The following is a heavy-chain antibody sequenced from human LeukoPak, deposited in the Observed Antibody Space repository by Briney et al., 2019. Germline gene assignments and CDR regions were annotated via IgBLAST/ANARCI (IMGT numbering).Heavy chain of an antibody. V-gene: IGHV1-18*01. D-gene: IGHD1-26*01. Sequence: ASVKVSCKASGYTFTSYGISWVRQAPGQGLEWMGWVSAYNGSTNYAQKLQGRVTMTTDTSTSTAYMELRSLRSDDTAVYYCARVGGSASEWELLSYDFDYWGQGTLVTVSS. CDR3: ARVGGSASEWELLSYDFDY. CDR1: GYTFTSYG. CDR2: VSAYNGST. J-gene: IGHJ4*02.